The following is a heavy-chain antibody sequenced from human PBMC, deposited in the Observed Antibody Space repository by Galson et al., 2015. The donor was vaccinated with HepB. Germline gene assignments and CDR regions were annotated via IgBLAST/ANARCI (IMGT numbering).Heavy chain of an antibody. CDR3: ARDLDYCGGDCYFLNAFDI. CDR2: ISTYNDKT. D-gene: IGHD2-21*02. J-gene: IGHJ3*02. Sequence: SVKVSCKASGYSFTNYGINWVRQAPGQGFEWMGWISTYNDKTNYAQKFQGRVTMTTDTSTSTAYMELRSLRSDDTAVYYCARDLDYCGGDCYFLNAFDIWGQGTMVTVSS. CDR1: GYSFTNYG. V-gene: IGHV1-18*01.